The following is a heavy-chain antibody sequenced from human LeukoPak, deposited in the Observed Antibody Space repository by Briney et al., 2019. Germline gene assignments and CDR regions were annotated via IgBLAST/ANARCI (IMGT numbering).Heavy chain of an antibody. J-gene: IGHJ6*02. CDR1: GFTFSTYA. CDR3: ARDSATYYYSYAMDV. D-gene: IGHD5-12*01. CDR2: ISYDGSNK. Sequence: PGGSLRLSCAASGFTFSTYAMHCVRQAPGKGLEWVAVISYDGSNKYYADSVKGRFTISRDNSKNTLYLQMNSLRAEDTAVFYCARDSATYYYSYAMDVWGQGTTVTVSS. V-gene: IGHV3-30-3*01.